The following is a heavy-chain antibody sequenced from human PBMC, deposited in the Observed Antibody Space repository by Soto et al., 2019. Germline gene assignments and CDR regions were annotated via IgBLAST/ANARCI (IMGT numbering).Heavy chain of an antibody. V-gene: IGHV3-23*01. CDR1: GFTFSTYA. CDR3: ARRPTATAS. CDR2: ISASGGDT. D-gene: IGHD1-1*01. Sequence: EAQMLASGGGSVQPGGSLRLSCAASGFTFSTYAVAWVRQSPGKGLEWVSSISASGGDTWYADSVKGRFTISRDNSKNTLYLQMNSLRVEDTAVYYCARRPTATASWGQGTLVTVSS. J-gene: IGHJ5*02.